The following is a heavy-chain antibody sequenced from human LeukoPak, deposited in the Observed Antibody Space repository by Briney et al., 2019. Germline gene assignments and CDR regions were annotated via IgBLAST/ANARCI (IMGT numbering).Heavy chain of an antibody. D-gene: IGHD6-25*01. CDR3: ASGGL. CDR1: GGSISSGGYS. J-gene: IGHJ4*02. CDR2: IYYSGST. V-gene: IGHV4-31*03. Sequence: SETLSLTCTVSGGSISSGGYSWSWIRQHPGKGLEWIGYIYYSGSTYYNPFLKSRVTISVDTSKNQFSLKLSSVTAADTAVYYCASGGLWGQGTLVTVSS.